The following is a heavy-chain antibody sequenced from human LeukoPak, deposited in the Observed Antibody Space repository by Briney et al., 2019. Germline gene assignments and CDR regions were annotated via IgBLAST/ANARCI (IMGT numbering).Heavy chain of an antibody. CDR3: TAGRAYSLLDF. Sequence: GASVKVSCKVSGYRFTELSRHWVRQAPGKGLEWLGGFDLVHGDTIYAQKFQGRVTMTEATSTDTSYMELSSLGSEDTAVYFCTAGRAYSLLDFWGQGTLVIVSS. CDR1: GYRFTELS. D-gene: IGHD5-18*01. J-gene: IGHJ4*02. CDR2: FDLVHGDT. V-gene: IGHV1-24*01.